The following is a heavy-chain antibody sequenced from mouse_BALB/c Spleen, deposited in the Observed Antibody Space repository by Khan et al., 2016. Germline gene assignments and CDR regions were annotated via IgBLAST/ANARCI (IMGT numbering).Heavy chain of an antibody. D-gene: IGHD3-1*01. CDR3: VRRRLLDLYYAMDY. V-gene: IGHV9-1*02. J-gene: IGHJ4*01. CDR1: GYAFTNYG. Sequence: QIQLVQSGPELKKPGETVKISCRASGYAFTNYGIHWVRQAPGKGLKWMGWIATYSGEPTYADAFTGRFAFSLETSASTAYLQINNLKKEDMATYCGVRRRLLDLYYAMDYWGQGTSVTVSS. CDR2: IATYSGEP.